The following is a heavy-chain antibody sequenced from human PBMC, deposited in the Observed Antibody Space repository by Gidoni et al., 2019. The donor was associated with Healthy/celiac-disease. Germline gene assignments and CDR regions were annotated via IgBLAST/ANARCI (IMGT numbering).Heavy chain of an antibody. D-gene: IGHD6-19*01. J-gene: IGHJ4*02. CDR3: AIQSSGWSPLDY. Sequence: EVQLLESGGGFVQPGGSLRLSCAASGFTFSSYAMSWVRQAPGKGLEWVSASSGSGGSTYYADSVKGRFTISRDNSKNTLYLQMNSLRAEDTAVYYCAIQSSGWSPLDYWGQGTLVTVSS. V-gene: IGHV3-23*01. CDR2: SSGSGGST. CDR1: GFTFSSYA.